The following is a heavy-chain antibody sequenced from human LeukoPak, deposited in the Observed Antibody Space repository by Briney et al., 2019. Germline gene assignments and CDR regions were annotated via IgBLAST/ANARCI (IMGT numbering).Heavy chain of an antibody. CDR2: ISGSGGST. J-gene: IGHJ3*02. CDR3: AKDGNAFEI. V-gene: IGHV3-23*01. D-gene: IGHD1-26*01. CDR1: GFSFGSYS. Sequence: GGSLRLSCAASGFSFGSYSMSWVRQAPGKGLEWVSGISGSGGSTYYADSVKGRVTISRDNSKSTLYLQMNSLRAEDTAVYYCAKDGNAFEIWGRGTMVTVSS.